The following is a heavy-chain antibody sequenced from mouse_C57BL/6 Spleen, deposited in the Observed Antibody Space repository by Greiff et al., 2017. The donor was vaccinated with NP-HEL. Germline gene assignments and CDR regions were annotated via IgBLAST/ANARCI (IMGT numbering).Heavy chain of an antibody. D-gene: IGHD2-4*01. CDR1: GFNIKDYY. Sequence: EVQLQQSGAELVRPGASVKLSCTASGFNIKDYYMHWVKQRPEQGLEWIGRIDPEDDDTEYAPKFQGKATMTADTSSNTAYLQLSSLTSEDTAVYYCTTYYDVAWFAYWGQGTLVTVSA. J-gene: IGHJ3*01. CDR2: IDPEDDDT. CDR3: TTYYDVAWFAY. V-gene: IGHV14-1*01.